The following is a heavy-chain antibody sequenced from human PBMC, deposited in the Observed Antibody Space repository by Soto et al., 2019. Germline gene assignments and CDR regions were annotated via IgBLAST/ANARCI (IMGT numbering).Heavy chain of an antibody. D-gene: IGHD3-10*01. V-gene: IGHV3-48*03. CDR1: GFSFDDYA. Sequence: GGSLRLSCAASGFSFDDYAMHWVRQAPGKGLEWVSGISSSGLTTYYADFAEGRFTISRDNAKDSLYLHLNSLRVGDTAVYYCARYGTRGDWWGLGTQVTVSS. CDR2: ISSSGLTT. J-gene: IGHJ5*01. CDR3: ARYGTRGDW.